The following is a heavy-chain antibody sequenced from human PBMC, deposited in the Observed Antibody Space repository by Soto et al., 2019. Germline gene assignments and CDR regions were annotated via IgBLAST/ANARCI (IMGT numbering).Heavy chain of an antibody. CDR1: GFSLSTSGVG. CDR3: ALTVQLERRGPNNNWFDP. D-gene: IGHD1-1*01. Sequence: SGPTLVNPTQTLTLTCTFSGFSLSTSGVGVGWIRQPPGKALEWLALIYWDDDKRYSPSLKSRLTITKDTSKNQVVHTMTNMNPVDTATYYCALTVQLERRGPNNNWFDPWGQGTLVTVSS. CDR2: IYWDDDK. J-gene: IGHJ5*02. V-gene: IGHV2-5*02.